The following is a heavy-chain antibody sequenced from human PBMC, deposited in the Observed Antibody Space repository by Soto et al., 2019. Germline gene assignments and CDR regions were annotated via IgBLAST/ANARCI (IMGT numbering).Heavy chain of an antibody. CDR3: ARGLYDYIWGSYRILYYFDY. CDR2: INPNSGGT. Sequence: ASVKVSCKASGYTFTGYYMHWVRQAPGQGLEWMGWINPNSGGTNYAQKFQGWVTMTRDTSISTAYMELSRLRSDDTAVYYCARGLYDYIWGSYRILYYFDYWGQGTLVTVSS. V-gene: IGHV1-2*04. J-gene: IGHJ4*02. CDR1: GYTFTGYY. D-gene: IGHD3-16*02.